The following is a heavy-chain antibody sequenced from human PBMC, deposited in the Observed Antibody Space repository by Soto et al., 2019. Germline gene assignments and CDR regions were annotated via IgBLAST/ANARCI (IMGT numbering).Heavy chain of an antibody. Sequence: EVQLVESGGGLVQPGGSLRLSCAASGFTFSSYEMNWVRQAPGKGLEWVSYISRSGSTIYYADSVKGRFTISRDNAKNSLYLQMNSLRAEDTAVYYCASTTTLVVLLGMDVWGQGNTVTVSS. V-gene: IGHV3-48*03. D-gene: IGHD2-21*01. J-gene: IGHJ6*02. CDR2: ISRSGSTI. CDR3: ASTTTLVVLLGMDV. CDR1: GFTFSSYE.